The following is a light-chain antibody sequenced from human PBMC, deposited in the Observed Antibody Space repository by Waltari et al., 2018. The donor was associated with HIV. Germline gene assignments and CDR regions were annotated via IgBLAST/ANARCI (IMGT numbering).Light chain of an antibody. V-gene: IGLV6-57*03. Sequence: NFMLTQPHSVSESPGKTVTISCTRSSGSIASNSVQWYQQRPGSAPTTMIYEDNQRSSGVPDRCSGALDSSSNSASLTSSGLKTEDEGDYYCQSYDSRNHVVFGGGTKLTVL. CDR3: QSYDSRNHVV. CDR2: EDN. CDR1: SGSIASNS. J-gene: IGLJ2*01.